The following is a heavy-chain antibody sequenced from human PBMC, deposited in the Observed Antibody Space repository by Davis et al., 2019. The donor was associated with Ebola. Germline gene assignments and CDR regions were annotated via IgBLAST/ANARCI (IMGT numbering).Heavy chain of an antibody. V-gene: IGHV3-73*01. CDR1: GFTFSGSA. CDR2: IRSKANSYAT. CDR3: ARATSGSSTSFDY. J-gene: IGHJ4*02. D-gene: IGHD6-6*01. Sequence: PGGSLRLSCAASGFTFSGSAMHWVRQASGKGLEWVGRIRSKANSYATAYAASVKGRFTISRDDSKNTAYLQMNSLKTEDTAVYYCARATSGSSTSFDYWGQGTLVTVSS.